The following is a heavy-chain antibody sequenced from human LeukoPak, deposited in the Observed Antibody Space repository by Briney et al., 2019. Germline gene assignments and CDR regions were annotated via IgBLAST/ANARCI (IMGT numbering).Heavy chain of an antibody. CDR2: LKQDGSEK. V-gene: IGHV3-7*03. CDR1: GFTLSSYC. Sequence: PGRSLRLPCAPSGFTLSSYCMRWVRQAPRRGLQGLAHLKQDGSEKSYVDSVKGRFTISRDNTKNSLYLQMNSLRAEDTAVYYCARGQTTMTNWGQGTLVTVSS. D-gene: IGHD4-17*01. CDR3: ARGQTTMTN. J-gene: IGHJ4*02.